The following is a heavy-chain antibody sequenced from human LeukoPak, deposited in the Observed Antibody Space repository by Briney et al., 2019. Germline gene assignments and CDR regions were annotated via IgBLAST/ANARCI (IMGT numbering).Heavy chain of an antibody. J-gene: IGHJ6*02. CDR1: GYSFTTYW. V-gene: IGHV5-51*01. Sequence: GESLKISCKGSGYSFTTYWIAWVRQMPGRGLECMGIIYPGDSDTRYSPSFQGQVTISADKSISTAYLQWSSLKASDTAMYYCARHGFGYCSSTSCPSYYYGMDVWGQGTTVTVSS. CDR3: ARHGFGYCSSTSCPSYYYGMDV. CDR2: IYPGDSDT. D-gene: IGHD2-2*01.